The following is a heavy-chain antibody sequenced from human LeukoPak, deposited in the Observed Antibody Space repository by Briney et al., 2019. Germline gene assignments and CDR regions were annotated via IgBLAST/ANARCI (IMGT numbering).Heavy chain of an antibody. V-gene: IGHV4-4*07. D-gene: IGHD3-10*02. J-gene: IGHJ4*02. Sequence: SETLSLTCTASGGPIRSYYWSWIRQPAGKGLEWIGRIYSTGITNYHPALKSRLTISLDTSKNQFSLKLSSVTAADTAMYYCARELLFGDPGRSDFDYWGQGTLVTVSS. CDR2: IYSTGIT. CDR1: GGPIRSYY. CDR3: ARELLFGDPGRSDFDY.